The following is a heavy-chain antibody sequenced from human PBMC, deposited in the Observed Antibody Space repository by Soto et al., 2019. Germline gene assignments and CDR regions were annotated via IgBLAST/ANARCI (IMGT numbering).Heavy chain of an antibody. CDR1: GYTFTSYD. CDR2: MNPNSGNT. J-gene: IGHJ6*02. Sequence: ASVKVSCKASGYTFTSYDINWVRQATGQGLEWMGWMNPNSGNTGYAQKFQGRVTMTRNTSISTAYMELSSLRSEDTAVYYCARGAGANYYYYYGLDVRAKGPPSPS. V-gene: IGHV1-8*01. D-gene: IGHD1-26*01. CDR3: ARGAGANYYYYYGLDV.